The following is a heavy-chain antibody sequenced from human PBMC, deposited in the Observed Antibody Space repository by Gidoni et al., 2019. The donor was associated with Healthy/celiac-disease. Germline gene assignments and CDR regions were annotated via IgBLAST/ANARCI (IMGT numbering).Heavy chain of an antibody. D-gene: IGHD3-16*01. CDR3: ASPLLREYSDY. CDR1: GFTFSSYA. V-gene: IGHV3-30-3*01. CDR2: ISYDGSNK. J-gene: IGHJ4*02. Sequence: AASGFTFSSYAMHWVRQAPGKGLERVAVISYDGSNKYYADSVKGRFTISRDNSKNTLYLQINSLRAEDTAVYYCASPLLREYSDYWGQGTLVTVSS.